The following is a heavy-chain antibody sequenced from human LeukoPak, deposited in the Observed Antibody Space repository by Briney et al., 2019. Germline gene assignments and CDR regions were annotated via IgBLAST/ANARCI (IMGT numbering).Heavy chain of an antibody. J-gene: IGHJ3*02. Sequence: ASVKVSCKASGYTFTSYGIRWVRQAAGQGREWMGWISAYNGNTNNAQKLQGRVTMTTDTSTSTAYMELRSLRSDDTAVYYCARTSWKRGWLIAVAGPKAFDIWGQGTMVTASS. CDR3: ARTSWKRGWLIAVAGPKAFDI. V-gene: IGHV1-18*01. CDR2: ISAYNGNT. D-gene: IGHD6-19*01. CDR1: GYTFTSYG.